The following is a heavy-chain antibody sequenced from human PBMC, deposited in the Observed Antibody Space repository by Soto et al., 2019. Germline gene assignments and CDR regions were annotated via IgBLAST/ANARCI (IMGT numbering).Heavy chain of an antibody. Sequence: PGGSLRLSCAASGFTFSDYYMSWIRQAPGKGLEWVSYISSSGSTIYYADSVKGRFTISRDNAKNSLYLQMNSLRAEDTAVYYCVRSGTREYYYYYYYMDVWGKGTTVTVSS. V-gene: IGHV3-11*01. CDR1: GFTFSDYY. D-gene: IGHD1-7*01. CDR3: VRSGTREYYYYYYYMDV. J-gene: IGHJ6*03. CDR2: ISSSGSTI.